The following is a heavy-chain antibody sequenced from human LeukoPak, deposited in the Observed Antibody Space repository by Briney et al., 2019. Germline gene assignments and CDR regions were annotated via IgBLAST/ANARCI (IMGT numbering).Heavy chain of an antibody. J-gene: IGHJ4*02. D-gene: IGHD4-17*01. CDR1: GFTFSGSA. CDR2: IRSKANNYAT. V-gene: IGHV3-73*01. CDR3: SSGLSVLRSNNTPVDY. Sequence: PGGSLRLSCAASGFTFSGSAMHWVRQASGKGLEWVGRIRSKANNYATTYAASVKGRFTISRDDSKNTAYLQMNSLKTGGTAVYFCSSGLSVLRSNNTPVDYWGQGTLVTVSS.